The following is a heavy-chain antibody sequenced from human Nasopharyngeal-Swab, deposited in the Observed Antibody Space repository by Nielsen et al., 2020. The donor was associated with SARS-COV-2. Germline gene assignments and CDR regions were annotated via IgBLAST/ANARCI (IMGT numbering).Heavy chain of an antibody. D-gene: IGHD2/OR15-2a*01. J-gene: IGHJ4*02. CDR1: GYSFRTYG. CDR3: AKDLRGPYFF. Sequence: GESLKISCVASGYSFRTYGMSWVRQAPGKGLEWVAAIVGSGDSSGSGGNTYYADSVKGRITISRDNSKNTLSLQMNSLRAEDTAVYYCAKDLRGPYFFWGQGTLVTVSS. V-gene: IGHV3-23*01. CDR2: IVGSGDSSGSGGNT.